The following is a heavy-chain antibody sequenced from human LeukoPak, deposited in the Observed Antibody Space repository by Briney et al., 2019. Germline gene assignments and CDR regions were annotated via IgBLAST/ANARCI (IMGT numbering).Heavy chain of an antibody. D-gene: IGHD6-19*01. J-gene: IGHJ5*02. V-gene: IGHV3-11*01. CDR2: ISSSGSTI. CDR1: GFTFSDYY. CDR3: AKDGYSSGWSPNNWFDP. Sequence: GGSLRLSCAASGFTFSDYYMSWIRQAPGKGLEWVSYISSSGSTIYYADSVKGRFTISRDNAKNSLYLQMNSLRAEDTAVYYCAKDGYSSGWSPNNWFDPWGQGTLVTVSS.